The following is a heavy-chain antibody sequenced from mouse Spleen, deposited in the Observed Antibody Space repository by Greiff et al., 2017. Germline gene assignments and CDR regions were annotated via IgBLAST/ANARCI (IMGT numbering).Heavy chain of an antibody. D-gene: IGHD2-4*01. CDR1: GFTFSSYT. V-gene: IGHV5-9*03. CDR2: ISSGGGNT. J-gene: IGHJ4*01. CDR3: ARYYDYPYYAMDY. Sequence: EVQLVESGGGLVKPGGSLKLSCAASGFTFSSYTMSWVRQTPEKRLEWVATISSGGGNTYYPDSVKGRFTISRDNAKNTLYLQMSSLRSEDTALYYCARYYDYPYYAMDYWGQGTSVTVSS.